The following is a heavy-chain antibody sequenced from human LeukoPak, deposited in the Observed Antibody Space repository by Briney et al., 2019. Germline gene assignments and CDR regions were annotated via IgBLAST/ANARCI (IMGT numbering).Heavy chain of an antibody. D-gene: IGHD2-15*01. V-gene: IGHV4-59*11. CDR1: GGSLSNHY. Sequence: SETLSLTCTVSGGSLSNHYWNWIRQPPGKGLEWIGYIYYSGSTNYNPSLKSRVTISVDTSKNQFSLKLSSVTAADTAVYYCARADILNAFDIWGQGTMVTVSS. CDR3: ARADILNAFDI. J-gene: IGHJ3*02. CDR2: IYYSGST.